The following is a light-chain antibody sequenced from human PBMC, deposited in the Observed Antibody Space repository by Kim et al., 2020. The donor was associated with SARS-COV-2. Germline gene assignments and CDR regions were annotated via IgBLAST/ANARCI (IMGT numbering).Light chain of an antibody. CDR2: DVN. V-gene: IGLV2-14*03. Sequence: QSALTQPASVSGSPGQSITISCTGTVSDIGAYNYVSWYQQHPGKAPQLMIYDVNNRPSGISNRFSGSKSDNTASLTISGLQAEDEADYYCSSYTSSGTSPVIFGGATQLTVL. CDR3: SSYTSSGTSPVI. J-gene: IGLJ2*01. CDR1: VSDIGAYNY.